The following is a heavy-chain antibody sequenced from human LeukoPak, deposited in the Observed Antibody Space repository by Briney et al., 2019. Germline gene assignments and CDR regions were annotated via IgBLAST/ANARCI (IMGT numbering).Heavy chain of an antibody. CDR2: IYSGGST. CDR3: AGESGRYDSSGYYSDFDY. D-gene: IGHD3-22*01. CDR1: GFTVSSNY. Sequence: PGGSLRLSCAASGFTVSSNYMSWVRQAPGKGLEWVSVIYSGGSTYYADSVKGRFTISRDNSKNTLYLQMNSLRAENTAVYYCAGESGRYDSSGYYSDFDYWGQGTLVTVSS. V-gene: IGHV3-53*01. J-gene: IGHJ4*02.